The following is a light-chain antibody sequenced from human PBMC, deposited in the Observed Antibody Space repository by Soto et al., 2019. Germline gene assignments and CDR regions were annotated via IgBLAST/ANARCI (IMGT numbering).Light chain of an antibody. J-gene: IGKJ2*01. CDR2: DAS. Sequence: DIQMTQSPSTLSASVGDRVTISCRASQTISSWLAWYQQKPGLAPKLLIYDASSLESGVPSRFSGSGSGTEFNLTISSLQPGDFATYYCQQYNSDPYTFGQGNKLEIK. CDR1: QTISSW. CDR3: QQYNSDPYT. V-gene: IGKV1-5*01.